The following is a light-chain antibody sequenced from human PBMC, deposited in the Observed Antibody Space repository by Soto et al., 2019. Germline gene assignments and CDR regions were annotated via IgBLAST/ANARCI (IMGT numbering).Light chain of an antibody. V-gene: IGKV3D-15*01. CDR3: QQYNNWPPWT. J-gene: IGKJ1*01. CDR2: GAS. CDR1: QSVSSN. Sequence: EIVMTQSPATLSVSPGERATLSCRASQSVSSNLAWYQHNPGQAPRLLIYGASTRATGIPARFSGSGSGGEFTLTISSLQSEDFAVYYCQQYNNWPPWTFGQGTKVEIK.